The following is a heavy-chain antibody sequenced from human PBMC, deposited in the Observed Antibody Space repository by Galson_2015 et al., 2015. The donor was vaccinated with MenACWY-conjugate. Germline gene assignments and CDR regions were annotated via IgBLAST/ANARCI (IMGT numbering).Heavy chain of an antibody. CDR1: GYTFTTYY. D-gene: IGHD1-26*01. CDR3: ARSPDNRRVVGAAYYYYGMDV. J-gene: IGHJ6*02. Sequence: SVKVSCKASGYTFTTYYIQWVRQAPGQGLEWMGIITPSGGSTNYAQKFKGRVTMTRDTSTSTVYMELSSLRSEDTAVYYCARSPDNRRVVGAAYYYYGMDVWGQG. CDR2: ITPSGGST. V-gene: IGHV1-46*01.